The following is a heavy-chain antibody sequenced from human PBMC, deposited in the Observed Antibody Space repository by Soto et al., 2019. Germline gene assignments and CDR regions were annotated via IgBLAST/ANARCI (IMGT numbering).Heavy chain of an antibody. CDR1: GYTFTAYG. V-gene: IGHV1-18*01. D-gene: IGHD3-22*01. CDR2: VSTNDDRT. Sequence: PRASVKVSCKTSGYTFTAYGLAWLRQAPGQRPEWMGWVSTNDDRTNYAQKFQGRVTMTTDRSTTTTSMELRSLRGDDTAVYYCARELNTESSAYYSFAFWGQGTLVTVSS. J-gene: IGHJ4*02. CDR3: ARELNTESSAYYSFAF.